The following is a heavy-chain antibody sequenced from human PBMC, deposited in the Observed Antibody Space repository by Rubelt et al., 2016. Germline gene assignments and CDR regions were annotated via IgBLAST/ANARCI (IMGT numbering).Heavy chain of an antibody. V-gene: IGHV1-2*06. D-gene: IGHD4-23*01. CDR1: GYTFTSYA. Sequence: QVQLVQSGSELKKPGASVKVSCKASGYTFTSYAMNWVRQAPGQGLEWMGRINPNTGGTDYAQRFQGRVTVTRDTSIRTAYIELNRLRSDDTAVDYCARDYGGNKYYFDLWGQGTLVTVSS. CDR3: ARDYGGNKYYFDL. CDR2: INPNTGGT. J-gene: IGHJ4*02.